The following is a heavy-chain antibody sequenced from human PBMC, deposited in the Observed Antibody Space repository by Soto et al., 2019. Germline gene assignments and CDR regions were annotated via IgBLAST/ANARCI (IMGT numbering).Heavy chain of an antibody. J-gene: IGHJ4*02. V-gene: IGHV1-69*04. CDR1: GGTFSSYT. Sequence: SVKVSCKASGGTFSSYTISWVRQAPGQGLEWMGRIIPILGIANYAQKFQGRVTITADKSTSTAYMELSSLRSEDTAVYYCAREKYCSSTSCYTFDYWGQGTLVTVSS. CDR2: IIPILGIA. D-gene: IGHD2-2*02. CDR3: AREKYCSSTSCYTFDY.